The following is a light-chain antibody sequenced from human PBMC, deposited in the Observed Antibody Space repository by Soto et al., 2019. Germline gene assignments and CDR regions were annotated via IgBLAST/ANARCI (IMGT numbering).Light chain of an antibody. Sequence: EIVMTQSPATLSVSPGERATLSCRASQSVSSYLAWYQQKPGQAPRLLLCGASTRATGIPARFSGSGSGTEFTLTISSLQSEDLAVYCCQQYDNWWTFGQGTKVDIK. CDR3: QQYDNWWT. J-gene: IGKJ1*01. CDR2: GAS. CDR1: QSVSSY. V-gene: IGKV3-15*01.